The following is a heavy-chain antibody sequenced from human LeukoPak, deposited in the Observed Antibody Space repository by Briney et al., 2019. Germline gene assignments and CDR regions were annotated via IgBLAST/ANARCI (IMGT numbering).Heavy chain of an antibody. CDR2: IYYSGST. CDR1: GGSISSSSYY. J-gene: IGHJ5*02. CDR3: ARVGFFNWFDP. V-gene: IGHV4-39*07. D-gene: IGHD3-16*01. Sequence: SETLSLICTVSGGSISSSSYYWGWIRQPPEKGLEWIGSIYYSGSTNYNPSLKSRVTISVDTSKNQFSLKLSSVTAADTAVYYCARVGFFNWFDPWGQGTLVTVSS.